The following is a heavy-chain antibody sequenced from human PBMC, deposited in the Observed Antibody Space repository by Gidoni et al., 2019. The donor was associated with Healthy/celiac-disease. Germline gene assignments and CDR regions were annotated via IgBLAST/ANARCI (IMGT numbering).Heavy chain of an antibody. CDR2: ISGSGGST. V-gene: IGHV3-23*01. CDR1: GFTFSSYA. CDR3: ALKGPAAMPPYDAFDI. J-gene: IGHJ3*02. D-gene: IGHD2-2*01. Sequence: EVQLLESGGGLVQPGGSLRLSCAASGFTFSSYAMSWVRQAPGKGLEWVSAISGSGGSTYYADSVKGRFTISRDNTKNTLYLQMNSLRAEDTAVYYCALKGPAAMPPYDAFDIWGQGTMVTVSS.